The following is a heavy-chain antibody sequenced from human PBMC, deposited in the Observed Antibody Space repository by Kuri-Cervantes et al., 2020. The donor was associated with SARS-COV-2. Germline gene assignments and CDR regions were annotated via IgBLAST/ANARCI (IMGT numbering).Heavy chain of an antibody. CDR1: GGSISSSSYY. CDR3: ARQYCTNGVCYTPFDY. Sequence: ESLKISCTVSGGSISSSSYYWGWIRQPPGKGLEWIGSIYYSGSTYYNPSLKSRVTISVDTSKNQFSLKLSSVTAADTAVYYCARQYCTNGVCYTPFDYWGQGTLVTVSS. CDR2: IYYSGST. D-gene: IGHD2-8*01. V-gene: IGHV4-39*01. J-gene: IGHJ4*02.